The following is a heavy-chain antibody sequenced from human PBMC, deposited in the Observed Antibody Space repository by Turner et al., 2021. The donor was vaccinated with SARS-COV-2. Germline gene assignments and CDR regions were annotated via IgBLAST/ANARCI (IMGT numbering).Heavy chain of an antibody. D-gene: IGHD6-13*01. J-gene: IGHJ6*02. V-gene: IGHV3-74*01. CDR2: INSDGSST. Sequence: EVQLVESGGGLVQPGGSLRLSCAASGFTFSSYWMHWVRQAPGKGLVWVSRINSDGSSTSYADSVKGRFTISRDNAKNTLYLQMNSLRAEDTAVYYCARVGIAAAGPTFYYYYYGMDVWGQGTTSPSP. CDR1: GFTFSSYW. CDR3: ARVGIAAAGPTFYYYYYGMDV.